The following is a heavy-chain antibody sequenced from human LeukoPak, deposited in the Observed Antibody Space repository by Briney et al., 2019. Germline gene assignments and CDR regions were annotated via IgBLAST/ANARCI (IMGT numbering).Heavy chain of an antibody. Sequence: GASVKVSCKASGYIFSDYYMHWVRQAPGQGLEWLGWINPKSGAADYAQQFRGRVTMIRDTSINTDYMEMKRVTSDDTAVYYRARGAEAETSPLDFWGQGTLVIVS. J-gene: IGHJ4*02. CDR1: GYIFSDYY. V-gene: IGHV1-2*02. CDR3: ARGAEAETSPLDF. D-gene: IGHD6-13*01. CDR2: INPKSGAA.